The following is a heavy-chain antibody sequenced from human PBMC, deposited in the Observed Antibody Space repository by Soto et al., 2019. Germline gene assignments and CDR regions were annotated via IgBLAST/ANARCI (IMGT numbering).Heavy chain of an antibody. CDR1: GFTFSNAW. Sequence: EVQLVESGGGLVKPGGSLRLSCAASGFTFSNAWMNWVRQAPGKGLEWVGRIKSKTDGGTTDYAAPVKGRFTISRDDSKNTLYLQMNSLKTEDTAVYYCTTDRFPYYDFWSGYPSDYWGQGTLVTVSS. J-gene: IGHJ4*02. D-gene: IGHD3-3*01. V-gene: IGHV3-15*07. CDR2: IKSKTDGGTT. CDR3: TTDRFPYYDFWSGYPSDY.